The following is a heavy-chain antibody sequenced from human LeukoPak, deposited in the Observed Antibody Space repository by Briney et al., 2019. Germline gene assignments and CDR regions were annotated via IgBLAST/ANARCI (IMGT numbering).Heavy chain of an antibody. V-gene: IGHV4-31*03. Sequence: PSQTLSLTCTVSGGSISSGGYYWSWIRQHPGKGLEWIGYIYYSGSTYYNPSLKSRVTISVDTSKNQFSLKLSSVTAADTAVYYRARGRPGYSSSWYRVWFDPWGQGTLVTVSS. CDR1: GGSISSGGYY. J-gene: IGHJ5*02. D-gene: IGHD6-13*01. CDR2: IYYSGST. CDR3: ARGRPGYSSSWYRVWFDP.